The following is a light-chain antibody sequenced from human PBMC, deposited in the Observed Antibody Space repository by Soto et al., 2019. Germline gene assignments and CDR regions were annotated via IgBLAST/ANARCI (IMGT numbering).Light chain of an antibody. J-gene: IGKJ4*01. V-gene: IGKV3-20*01. CDR2: GAS. CDR1: QSVSTSY. CDR3: QQYGSVPLT. Sequence: EIVLTQSPGTLSLCPGERATLSCRASQSVSTSYLAWYQQKPGQAPRLLIYGASSRATGIPDRFSGSGSGADFTLTISRLEPEDFAVYYCQQYGSVPLTFGGGTKVEIK.